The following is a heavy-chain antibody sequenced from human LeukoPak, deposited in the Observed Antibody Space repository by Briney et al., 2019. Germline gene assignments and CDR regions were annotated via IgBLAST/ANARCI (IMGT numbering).Heavy chain of an antibody. CDR2: ISSSSSYI. CDR3: AKEGPDFWSGYSMGV. J-gene: IGHJ6*03. V-gene: IGHV3-21*01. Sequence: GGSLRLSCAASGFTFSSYSMNWVRQAPGKGLEWVSSISSSSSYIYYADSVKGRFTISRDNSKNTLYLQMNSPRAEDTAVYYCAKEGPDFWSGYSMGVWGKGTTVTVSS. CDR1: GFTFSSYS. D-gene: IGHD3-3*01.